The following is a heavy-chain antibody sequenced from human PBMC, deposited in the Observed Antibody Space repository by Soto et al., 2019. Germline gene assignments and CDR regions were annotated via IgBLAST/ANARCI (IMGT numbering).Heavy chain of an antibody. CDR1: GGSISSGGYY. J-gene: IGHJ6*02. Sequence: SETLSLTCTVSGGSISSGGYYWSWIRQHPGKGLEWIGYIYYSGSTYYNPSLKSRVTISVDTSKNQFSLKLSSVTAADTAVYYCARVLYYYDSSGYYYYYYGMDVWGQGTTVTVS. D-gene: IGHD3-22*01. V-gene: IGHV4-31*03. CDR3: ARVLYYYDSSGYYYYYYGMDV. CDR2: IYYSGST.